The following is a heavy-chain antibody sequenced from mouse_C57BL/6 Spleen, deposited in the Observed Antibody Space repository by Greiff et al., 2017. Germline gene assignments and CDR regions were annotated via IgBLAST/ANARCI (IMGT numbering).Heavy chain of an antibody. J-gene: IGHJ3*01. V-gene: IGHV5-17*01. Sequence: EVQLVESGGGLVKPGGSLKLSCAASGFTFSDYGMHWVRQAPEKGLEWVAYISSGSSNISYADTVKGRFTISRDNAKNTLFLQMTILSSEDTAMYYCARGRLAYGGQGTLVTVSA. CDR2: ISSGSSNI. CDR3: ARGRLAY. CDR1: GFTFSDYG.